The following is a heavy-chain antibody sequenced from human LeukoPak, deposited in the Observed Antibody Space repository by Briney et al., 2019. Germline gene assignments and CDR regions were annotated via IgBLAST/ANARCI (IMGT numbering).Heavy chain of an antibody. D-gene: IGHD3-10*01. CDR2: IYYGGST. CDR1: GGSISSGGYY. CDR3: ARGGRTGITMAD. V-gene: IGHV4-61*08. J-gene: IGHJ4*02. Sequence: SETLSLTCTVSGGSISSGGYYWSWIRQPPGKGLEWIGYIYYGGSTNFNPSLKSRVTISVDTSKNQLSLKVNSVTAADTAVYYCARGGRTGITMADWGQGTLVTVSS.